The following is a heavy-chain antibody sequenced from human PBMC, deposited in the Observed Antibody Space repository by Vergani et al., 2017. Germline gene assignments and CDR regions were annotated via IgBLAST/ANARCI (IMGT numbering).Heavy chain of an antibody. CDR3: ARDRSDIATRPDGFDY. Sequence: QVQLVESGGGVVQPGRSLRLSCAASGFTFGSYGMHWVRQAPGKGLEWVAVIWYDGSNKYYADSVKGRFTISRDNSKNTLYLQMKSLRAEDTAVYYCARDRSDIATRPDGFDYWGQGTLVTVSS. J-gene: IGHJ4*02. CDR2: IWYDGSNK. V-gene: IGHV3-33*01. D-gene: IGHD6-6*01. CDR1: GFTFGSYG.